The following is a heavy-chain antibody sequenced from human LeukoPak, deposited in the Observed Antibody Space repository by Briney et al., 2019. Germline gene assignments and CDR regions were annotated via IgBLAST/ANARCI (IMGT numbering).Heavy chain of an antibody. CDR3: AKPYITSRVDSFDL. CDR1: GFTFSSYA. J-gene: IGHJ3*01. Sequence: GGSLRLSCAASGFTFSSYAMSWVRQAPGKGLEWVSGISGGGGSTYYADSVKGRFTISRDNSKNTLHLQMNSLRAEDTAVYYCAKPYITSRVDSFDLWGQGTVVTVSS. V-gene: IGHV3-23*01. CDR2: ISGGGGST. D-gene: IGHD2-2*01.